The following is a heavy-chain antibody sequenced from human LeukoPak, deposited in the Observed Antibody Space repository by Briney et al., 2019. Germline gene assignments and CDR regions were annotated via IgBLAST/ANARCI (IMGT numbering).Heavy chain of an antibody. Sequence: GASVKVSCKASGYTFTSYDINWVRQATGQGLEWMGWMNPNSGNTGYAQKFQGSVTMTRNTSISTAYMELSSLRSEDTAVYYCARGRGYSYGRARGYYFDYWGQGTLVTVSS. CDR2: MNPNSGNT. D-gene: IGHD5-18*01. V-gene: IGHV1-8*01. J-gene: IGHJ4*02. CDR1: GYTFTSYD. CDR3: ARGRGYSYGRARGYYFDY.